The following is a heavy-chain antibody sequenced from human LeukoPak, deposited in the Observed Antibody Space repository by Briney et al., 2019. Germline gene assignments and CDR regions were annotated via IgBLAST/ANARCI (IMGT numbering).Heavy chain of an antibody. CDR2: ISDIGSI. Sequence: SETLSLTCTVSGGSISSYYWSWIRQPPGKGLEWIAYISDIGSINYNPSLKSRVTISLDTSKNQFSLKLSSVTAADTAVYYCARHPPSGYYLNWFDPWGQGTLVTVSS. D-gene: IGHD3-3*01. V-gene: IGHV4-59*08. CDR1: GGSISSYY. CDR3: ARHPPSGYYLNWFDP. J-gene: IGHJ5*02.